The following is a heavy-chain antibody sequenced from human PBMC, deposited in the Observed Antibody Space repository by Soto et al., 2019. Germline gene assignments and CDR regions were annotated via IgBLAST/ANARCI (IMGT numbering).Heavy chain of an antibody. V-gene: IGHV4-59*01. CDR3: AKVVSGGHIRY. D-gene: IGHD6-25*01. CDR2: IYYTGST. CDR1: GVSINNYY. Sequence: PSGTLSLTCTVSGVSINNYYWSWIRQPPGKRLEWIGAIYYTGSTTYNPSLRSRVTFSVDTSKNQFSLSLTSVTAADTAVYFCAKVVSGGHIRYWGQGTLVTVSS. J-gene: IGHJ4*02.